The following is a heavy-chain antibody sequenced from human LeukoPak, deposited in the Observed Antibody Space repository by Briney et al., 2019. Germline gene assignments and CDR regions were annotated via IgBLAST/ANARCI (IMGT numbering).Heavy chain of an antibody. J-gene: IGHJ4*02. V-gene: IGHV3-7*03. CDR3: ARDQYDTWSRRGNFDS. CDR2: IKLDGSEK. Sequence: GGSLRLSCAASGFTFSSYWMNWARQAPGKGLEWVANIKLDGSEKNYVDSVKGRFTISRDNTKNSLYLQMNNLRVEDTAVFYCARDQYDTWSRRGNFDSWGQGTLVIVSS. D-gene: IGHD3-3*01. CDR1: GFTFSSYW.